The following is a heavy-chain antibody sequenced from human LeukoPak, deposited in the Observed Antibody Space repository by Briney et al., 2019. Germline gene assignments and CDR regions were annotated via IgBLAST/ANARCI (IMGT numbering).Heavy chain of an antibody. CDR3: ARAPTVVGATTRLLWFDP. CDR1: GGTFSSYA. D-gene: IGHD1-26*01. J-gene: IGHJ5*02. Sequence: SVKVSCKASGGTFSSYAISWVRQAPGQGLEWMGGIIPIFGTANYAQKFQGRVTITADESTSTAYMELSSLRSEDTAVYYCARAPTVVGATTRLLWFDPWGQGTLVTVSS. V-gene: IGHV1-69*13. CDR2: IIPIFGTA.